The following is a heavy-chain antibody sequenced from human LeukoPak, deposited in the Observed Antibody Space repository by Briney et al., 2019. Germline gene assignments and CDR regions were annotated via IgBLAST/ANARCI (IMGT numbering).Heavy chain of an antibody. CDR3: AKGSSPRLWLLSSFDY. CDR2: ISGSGGST. CDR1: GFSFNSHA. Sequence: GGSLRLSCAASGFSFNSHAMTWVRQAPGKGLEWVSAISGSGGSTYYADSVKGRFTISRDNSKNTLYLQMNSLRAEDTAVYYCAKGSSPRLWLLSSFDYWGQGTLVTVSS. V-gene: IGHV3-23*01. J-gene: IGHJ4*02. D-gene: IGHD3-22*01.